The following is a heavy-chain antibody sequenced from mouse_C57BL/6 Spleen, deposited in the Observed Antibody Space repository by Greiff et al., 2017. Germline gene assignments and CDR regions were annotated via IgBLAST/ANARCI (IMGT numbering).Heavy chain of an antibody. CDR3: ARAYGSDAWDGWYFDV. V-gene: IGHV1-39*01. CDR1: GYSFTDYI. J-gene: IGHJ1*03. Sequence: EVQLQQSGPELAKPGASVTISCKASGYSFTDYIMNWVKQSNGKSLEWIGVINPNYGPTSYNQKFKGKATLTVDQSSSTAYMQVNSLTSEDSAVYYCARAYGSDAWDGWYFDVWGKGTTVTVSS. CDR2: INPNYGPT. D-gene: IGHD1-1*01.